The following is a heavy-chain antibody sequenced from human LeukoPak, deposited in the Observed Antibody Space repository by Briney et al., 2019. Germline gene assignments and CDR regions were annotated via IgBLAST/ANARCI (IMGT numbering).Heavy chain of an antibody. CDR3: ARLEGSSSSWYGGY. J-gene: IGHJ4*02. CDR1: GYSISSGYY. CDR2: IYHSGST. D-gene: IGHD6-13*01. V-gene: IGHV4-38-2*02. Sequence: PSETLSLTCTVSGYSISSGYYWGWIRQPPGKGLEWIGSIYHSGSTYYNPSLKSRVTISVDTSKNQFSLKLSSVTAADTAVYYCARLEGSSSSWYGGYWGQGTLVTVPS.